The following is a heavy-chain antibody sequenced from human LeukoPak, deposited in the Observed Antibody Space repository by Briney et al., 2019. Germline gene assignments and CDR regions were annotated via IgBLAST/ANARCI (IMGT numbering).Heavy chain of an antibody. CDR3: ARVGVVTAAPDWYFDL. J-gene: IGHJ2*01. CDR1: GGSISSYY. V-gene: IGHV4-4*07. CDR2: ISTSGST. Sequence: SETLSLTCTVSGGSISSYYWSWIRQPAGKGLEWIGRISTSGSTNYNPSLKTRVTMSVGTSKNQFSLKLSSVTAADTAVYYCARVGVVTAAPDWYFDLWGRGTLVTVSS. D-gene: IGHD2-21*02.